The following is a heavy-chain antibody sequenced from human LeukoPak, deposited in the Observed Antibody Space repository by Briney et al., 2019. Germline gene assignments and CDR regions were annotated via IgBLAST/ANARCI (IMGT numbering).Heavy chain of an antibody. V-gene: IGHV3-23*01. Sequence: GGSLRLSCDASGFSFSNYAMIWVRQAPGKGLEWVSAISGSGGSTYYADSVKGRFTISRDNSKNTLYLQMNSLRAEDTAVYYCASGRTYYYYYYGMDVWGQGTTVTVSS. CDR3: ASGRTYYYYYYGMDV. CDR2: ISGSGGST. D-gene: IGHD1-1*01. CDR1: GFSFSNYA. J-gene: IGHJ6*02.